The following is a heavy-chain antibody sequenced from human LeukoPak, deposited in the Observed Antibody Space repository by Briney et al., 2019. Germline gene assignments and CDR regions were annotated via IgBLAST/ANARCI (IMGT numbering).Heavy chain of an antibody. J-gene: IGHJ5*02. CDR1: GFTFSSYS. V-gene: IGHV3-48*01. CDR2: ISSSSSTI. D-gene: IGHD3-3*02. Sequence: GGSLRLSCAASGFTFSSYSMNWVRQAPGKGLEWVSYISSSSSTIYYADSVKGRFTISRDNAKNSLYLQMNSLRAEDTAVYFCARLLPPGDHFWSGYSGWFDPWGQGTLVTVSS. CDR3: ARLLPPGDHFWSGYSGWFDP.